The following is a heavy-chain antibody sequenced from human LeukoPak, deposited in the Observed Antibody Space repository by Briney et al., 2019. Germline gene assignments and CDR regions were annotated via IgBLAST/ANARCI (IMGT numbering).Heavy chain of an antibody. D-gene: IGHD1/OR15-1a*01. CDR2: LSYDESHE. Sequence: PGGSLRLSCAASGFTFNTYGMHWVRQAPGKGLEWVALLSYDESHEYYADSVKGRFTISRDNSKNTLFLQMNSLGTEDAAPYYCAKDRRTGSPLLAQPNDGFDVWGQGTMVTVSS. CDR3: AKDRRTGSPLLAQPNDGFDV. V-gene: IGHV3-30*05. CDR1: GFTFNTYG. J-gene: IGHJ3*01.